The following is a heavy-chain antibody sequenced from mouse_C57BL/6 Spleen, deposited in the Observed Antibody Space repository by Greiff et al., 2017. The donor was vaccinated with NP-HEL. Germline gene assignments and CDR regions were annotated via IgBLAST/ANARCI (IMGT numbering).Heavy chain of an antibody. CDR3: ARNYYGSSVYAMDY. D-gene: IGHD1-1*01. V-gene: IGHV5-9*01. Sequence: EVMLVESGGGLVKPGGSLKLSCAASGFTFSSYTMSWVRQTPEKRLEWVATISGGGGNTYYPDSVKGRFTISRDNAKNTLYLQMSSLRSEDTALYYCARNYYGSSVYAMDYWGQGTSVTVSS. J-gene: IGHJ4*01. CDR1: GFTFSSYT. CDR2: ISGGGGNT.